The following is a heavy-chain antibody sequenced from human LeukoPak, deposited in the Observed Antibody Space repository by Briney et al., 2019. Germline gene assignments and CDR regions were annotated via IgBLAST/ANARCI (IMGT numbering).Heavy chain of an antibody. V-gene: IGHV1-69*04. J-gene: IGHJ4*02. D-gene: IGHD3-22*01. Sequence: GASVKVSCKASGGTFSSYAISWVRQAPGQGLEWMGRIISNFGIANYAQKFQGRVTITADKYPRTAYMELSSLSSEDTAVYYCSRKVSYDYDSRVHSDYCDFWGRETLDTVSS. CDR1: GGTFSSYA. CDR2: IISNFGIA. CDR3: SRKVSYDYDSRVHSDYCDF.